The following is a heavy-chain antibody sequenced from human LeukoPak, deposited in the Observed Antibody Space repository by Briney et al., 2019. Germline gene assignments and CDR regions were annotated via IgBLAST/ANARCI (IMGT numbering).Heavy chain of an antibody. J-gene: IGHJ4*02. CDR1: GFTFDDYG. Sequence: GGSLRLSCAASGFTFDDYGMSWVRQAPGKGLEWVSGINWNGGSTGYADSVKGRFTISRDNSNNTLYLQMDSLRAEDTAVYYCARGPDGYRYWGQGTLVTVSS. CDR2: INWNGGST. D-gene: IGHD3-16*02. CDR3: ARGPDGYRY. V-gene: IGHV3-20*04.